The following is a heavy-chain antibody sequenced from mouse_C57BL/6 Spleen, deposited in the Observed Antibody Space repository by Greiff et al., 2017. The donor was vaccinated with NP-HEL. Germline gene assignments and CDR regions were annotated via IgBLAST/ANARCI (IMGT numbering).Heavy chain of an antibody. CDR2: INPSTGGT. V-gene: IGHV1-42*01. CDR1: GYSFTGYY. D-gene: IGHD6-1*01. Sequence: EVQLQQSGPELVKPGASVKISCKASGYSFTGYYMNWVKQSPEKSLEWIGEINPSTGGTTYNQKFKAKATLTVDKSSSTAYMQLKSLTSEDSAVYYCARRPQDYAMDYWGQGTSVTVSS. CDR3: ARRPQDYAMDY. J-gene: IGHJ4*01.